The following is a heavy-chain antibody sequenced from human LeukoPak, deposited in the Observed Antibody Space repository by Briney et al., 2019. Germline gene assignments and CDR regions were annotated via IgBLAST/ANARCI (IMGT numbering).Heavy chain of an antibody. J-gene: IGHJ4*02. CDR2: LSGSGGST. CDR3: AKDPHTGYSFAY. CDR1: GFTFSSYA. D-gene: IGHD5-18*01. V-gene: IGHV3-23*01. Sequence: PGGSLRLSYVFSGFTFSSYAMSWVRQAPGKGLEWVSSLSGSGGSTYYADSVKGRFTISRDNSKNTLYLQMNSLRVEDTAVYYCAKDPHTGYSFAYWGQGTLVTVSS.